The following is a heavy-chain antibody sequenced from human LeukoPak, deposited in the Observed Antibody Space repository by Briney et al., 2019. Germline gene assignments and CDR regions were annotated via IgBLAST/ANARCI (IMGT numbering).Heavy chain of an antibody. J-gene: IGHJ3*02. CDR1: GVNFNTYV. CDR2: MSGNGFT. CDR3: AKGSQASPRTMLDAFDI. Sequence: GGSLRLSCAASGVNFNTYVMSWVRLAPGKGLEGVSRMSGNGFTYYADAVKGRFTISRDTSKSTLSLQMNSPRAEDSAIYYCAKGSQASPRTMLDAFDIWGQGTMVTVSS. D-gene: IGHD1-1*01. V-gene: IGHV3-23*01.